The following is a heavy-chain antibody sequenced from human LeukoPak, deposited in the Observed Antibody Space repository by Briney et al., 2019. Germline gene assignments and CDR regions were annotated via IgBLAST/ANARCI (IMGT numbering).Heavy chain of an antibody. CDR1: VGSIISGCYS. CDR2: IYHSGST. J-gene: IGHJ4*02. Sequence: PSETLSLTCTVSVGSIISGCYSWSWIRQPPGRGLEWIGYIYHSGSTYYNPSLKSRVTISVDRSKNQFSLKLSSVTAADTAVYYCATRTVTEDFDYWGQGTLVTVSS. D-gene: IGHD4-17*01. V-gene: IGHV4-30-2*01. CDR3: ATRTVTEDFDY.